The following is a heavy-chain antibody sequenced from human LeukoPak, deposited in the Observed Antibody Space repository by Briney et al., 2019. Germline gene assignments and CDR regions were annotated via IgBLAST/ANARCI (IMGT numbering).Heavy chain of an antibody. CDR3: ARAESLAAAGTCYFDY. CDR1: GFTFSNFG. D-gene: IGHD6-13*01. Sequence: GGSLRLSCAASGFTFSNFGMHWVRQAPGKGLEWVAVIWYDGSNKYYADSVKGRFTISRDNSKNTLYLQMNSLRAEDTAVYYCARAESLAAAGTCYFDYWGQGTLVTVSS. CDR2: IWYDGSNK. J-gene: IGHJ4*02. V-gene: IGHV3-33*01.